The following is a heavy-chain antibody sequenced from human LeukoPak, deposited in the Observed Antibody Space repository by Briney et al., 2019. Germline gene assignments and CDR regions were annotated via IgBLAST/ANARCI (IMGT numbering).Heavy chain of an antibody. Sequence: PSETLSLTCAVYGGSFSGYYWSWIRQPPGKGLEWIGEINHSGSTNYNPSLKSRVTISVDTSKNQFSLKLSSVTAADTAVYYCARYARCSSTSCFPAWTVWFDPWGQGTLVTVSS. CDR3: ARYARCSSTSCFPAWTVWFDP. J-gene: IGHJ5*02. CDR1: GGSFSGYY. CDR2: INHSGST. D-gene: IGHD2-2*01. V-gene: IGHV4-34*01.